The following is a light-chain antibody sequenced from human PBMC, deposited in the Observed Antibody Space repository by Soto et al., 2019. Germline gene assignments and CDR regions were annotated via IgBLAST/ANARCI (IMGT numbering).Light chain of an antibody. CDR3: QQRSNWPRT. CDR2: DAS. J-gene: IGKJ5*01. V-gene: IGKV3-11*01. Sequence: EIVLTQSPATLSLSPGERATLSCRASQGVSSYLAWYQQKPGQAPRLLIYDASNMTTGIPARFSGSGSGTDFTLTISSLEPEDFAVYYCQQRSNWPRTFGQGTRLEIK. CDR1: QGVSSY.